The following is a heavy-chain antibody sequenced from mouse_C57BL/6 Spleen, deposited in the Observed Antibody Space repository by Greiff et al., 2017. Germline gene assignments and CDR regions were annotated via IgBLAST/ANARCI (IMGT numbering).Heavy chain of an antibody. CDR1: GYSSTSDY. V-gene: IGHV3-8*01. J-gene: IGHJ2*01. CDR3: ARLDYSNQYYFDY. Sequence: EVKLMESGPGLAKPSQTLSLTCSVTGYSSTSDYWNWIRKFPGNKLEYMGYISYSGSTYYNPSPKSRISITRDTSKNQYYLQLNSVTTEDTATYYCARLDYSNQYYFDYWGQGTTPTVSS. D-gene: IGHD2-5*01. CDR2: ISYSGST.